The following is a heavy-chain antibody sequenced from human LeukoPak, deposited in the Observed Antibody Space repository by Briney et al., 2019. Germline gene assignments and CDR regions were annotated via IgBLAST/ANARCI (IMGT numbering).Heavy chain of an antibody. CDR1: GFTFSSYA. CDR2: ISGSGGST. D-gene: IGHD3-3*01. V-gene: IGHV3-23*01. Sequence: GGSLRLSCAASGFTFSSYAMSWVRQAPGKGLEWVSAISGSGGSTYYADSVKGRFTICRDNSKNTLYLQMNSLRAEDTAVYYCAKRGDFWSGYTAWDYWGQGTLVTVSS. CDR3: AKRGDFWSGYTAWDY. J-gene: IGHJ4*02.